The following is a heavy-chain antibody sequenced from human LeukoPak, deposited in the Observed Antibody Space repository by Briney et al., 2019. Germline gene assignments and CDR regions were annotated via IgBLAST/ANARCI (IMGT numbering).Heavy chain of an antibody. J-gene: IGHJ4*02. CDR3: VRGEYQLPQ. D-gene: IGHD2-2*01. CDR2: ISAYNGNT. V-gene: IGHV1-18*01. CDR1: GYTFTSYG. Sequence: ASVKVSCKASGYTFTSYGISWVRQAPGQGLEWMGWISAYNGNTNYAQKLQGRVTMTRNTSISTAYMELSSLRSDDTAVYYCVRGEYQLPQWGQGTLVTVSS.